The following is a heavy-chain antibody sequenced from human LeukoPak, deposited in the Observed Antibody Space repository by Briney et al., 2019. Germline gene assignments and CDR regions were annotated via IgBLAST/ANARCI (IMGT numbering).Heavy chain of an antibody. D-gene: IGHD3-10*01. CDR1: GFTFSNYA. CDR2: ISGSGGST. V-gene: IGHV3-23*01. CDR3: ATGMLRAAFFVS. J-gene: IGHJ4*02. Sequence: GGSLRLSCAASGFTFSNYAMSWVRQAPGKGLEWVSVISGSGGSTYYADSVKGRFTISRDNSKNTLYLQLNSLRAEDTAVYYCATGMLRAAFFVSWGQGTLVTVSS.